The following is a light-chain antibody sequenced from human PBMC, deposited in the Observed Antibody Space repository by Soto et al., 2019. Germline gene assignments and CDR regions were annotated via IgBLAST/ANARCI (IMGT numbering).Light chain of an antibody. CDR3: QHYNSYPWT. J-gene: IGKJ1*01. V-gene: IGKV1-5*01. CDR1: QSISTW. CDR2: DAS. Sequence: DIQMTQSPSTLSASVGDRVTITCRASQSISTWLAWYQQKPGKAPKLLIYDASGLESGVPSRFSGSGSGTEFTLTISSLQPDDFATYHCQHYNSYPWTFGQGTKVDIK.